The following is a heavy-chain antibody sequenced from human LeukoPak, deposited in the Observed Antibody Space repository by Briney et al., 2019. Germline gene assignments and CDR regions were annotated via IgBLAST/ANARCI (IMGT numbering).Heavy chain of an antibody. CDR3: ARVYNWNDGPDY. Sequence: ASVKVSCKASGYTFTSYDINWVRQATGQGLEWMGWMNPNSGNTGYAQKFQGRVTMTRNTSISTVYMELSSLRSEDTAVYYCARVYNWNDGPDYWGQGTLVTVSS. J-gene: IGHJ4*02. CDR1: GYTFTSYD. CDR2: MNPNSGNT. V-gene: IGHV1-8*01. D-gene: IGHD1-20*01.